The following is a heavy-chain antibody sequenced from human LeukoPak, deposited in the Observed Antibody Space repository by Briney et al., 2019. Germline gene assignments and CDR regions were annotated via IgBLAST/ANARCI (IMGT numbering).Heavy chain of an antibody. Sequence: GGSLRLSCAASGFTFDDYGMSWVRQAPGKGLEWVSGINWNGGSTGYADSVKGRFTISRDNAKNSLYLQMNSLRAEDTAIYYCAKSGSTIWNYWGQGTLVTVSS. CDR3: AKSGSTIWNY. CDR1: GFTFDDYG. J-gene: IGHJ4*02. D-gene: IGHD2-2*01. CDR2: INWNGGST. V-gene: IGHV3-20*04.